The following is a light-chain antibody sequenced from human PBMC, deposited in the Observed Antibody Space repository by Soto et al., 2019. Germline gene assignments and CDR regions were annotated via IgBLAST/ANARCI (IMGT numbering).Light chain of an antibody. CDR1: QSVSSSY. CDR2: GAS. J-gene: IGKJ5*01. V-gene: IGKV3-20*01. Sequence: IVLTQSPGTLSLSPGERATLSCRASQSVSSSYLAWYQQKPGQAPRLLIYGASSRATGIPDRFSGSGSGTDFTLTISRLEPEDFVVYSWQTYGSTLITFGQRTRLEIK. CDR3: QTYGSTLIT.